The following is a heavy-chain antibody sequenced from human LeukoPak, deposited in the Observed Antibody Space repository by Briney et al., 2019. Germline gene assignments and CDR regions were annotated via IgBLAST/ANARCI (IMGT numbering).Heavy chain of an antibody. J-gene: IGHJ4*02. CDR2: ISWNSGSI. CDR3: ARGIHFRNVWHVRE. CDR1: GFTFDDYA. Sequence: GGSLRLSCAASGFTFDDYAMHWVRQAPGKGLEWVSGISWNSGSIGYADSVKGRFTISRDNAKNSLYLQMNSLRAEDTAIYYCARGIHFRNVWHVREWGQGTLLTVSS. D-gene: IGHD1-26*01. V-gene: IGHV3-9*01.